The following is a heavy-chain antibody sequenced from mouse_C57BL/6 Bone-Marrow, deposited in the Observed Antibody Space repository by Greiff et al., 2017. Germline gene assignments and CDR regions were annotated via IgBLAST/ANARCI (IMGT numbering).Heavy chain of an antibody. Sequence: VQLQQSGPGLVAPSQSLSITCTVSGFSLTSYAISWVRQPPGKGLEWLGVIWTGGGTNYNSALKSRLSISKDKSKSQVFLKMNSLQTDDTARYYCARAYYRNYVWFAYWGQGTLVTVSA. D-gene: IGHD2-10*01. CDR3: ARAYYRNYVWFAY. V-gene: IGHV2-9-1*01. CDR2: IWTGGGT. CDR1: GFSLTSYA. J-gene: IGHJ3*01.